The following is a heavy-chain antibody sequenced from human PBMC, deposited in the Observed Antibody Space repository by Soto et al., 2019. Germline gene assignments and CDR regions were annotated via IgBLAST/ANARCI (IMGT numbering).Heavy chain of an antibody. D-gene: IGHD2-2*01. CDR2: ISAYNGNT. J-gene: IGHJ4*02. V-gene: IGHV1-18*01. CDR1: GYTFTSYG. Sequence: ASVKVSCKASGYTFTSYGISWVRQAPGQGLEWMGWISAYNGNTNYAQKLQGRVTMTTDTSTSTAYMELRSLRSDDTAVYYCARDLNGYCSSTSCPTHPVDYWGQGTLVTVSS. CDR3: ARDLNGYCSSTSCPTHPVDY.